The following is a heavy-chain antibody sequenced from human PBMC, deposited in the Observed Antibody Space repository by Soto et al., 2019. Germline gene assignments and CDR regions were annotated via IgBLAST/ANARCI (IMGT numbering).Heavy chain of an antibody. CDR1: GGSISSGEYY. CDR3: ARDLNTYDFDF. Sequence: QVQLQESGPGLVKPSQTLSLTCTVSGGSISSGEYYWSWIRQPPGKGLEWIGYIYYSGSTYYNPSLNSRVTISEDTSKNQFSLKMSSVTAADTAVYYCARDLNTYDFDFWGQGTLVTVSS. D-gene: IGHD3-16*01. CDR2: IYYSGST. V-gene: IGHV4-30-4*01. J-gene: IGHJ4*02.